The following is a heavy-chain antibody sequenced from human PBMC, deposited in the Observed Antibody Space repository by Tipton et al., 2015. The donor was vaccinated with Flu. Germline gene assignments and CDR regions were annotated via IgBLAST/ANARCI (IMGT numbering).Heavy chain of an antibody. J-gene: IGHJ5*02. CDR2: TYYRSKWYN. D-gene: IGHD1-1*01. Sequence: GLVKPSQTLSLTCAISEDSVSSNSAAWNWIRQSPSRGLEWLGRTYYRSKWYNDYAVSVKSRITINPDTSKNQFSLQLNSVTPEDTAVYYCARASTPSPTTGTNVATYWFDPWGQGTLVTVSS. CDR3: ARASTPSPTTGTNVATYWFDP. CDR1: EDSVSSNSAA. V-gene: IGHV6-1*01.